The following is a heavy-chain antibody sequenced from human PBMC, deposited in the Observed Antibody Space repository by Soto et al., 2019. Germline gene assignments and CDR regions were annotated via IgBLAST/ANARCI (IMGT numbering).Heavy chain of an antibody. J-gene: IGHJ6*02. CDR2: FSGSGGNI. D-gene: IGHD2-2*01. CDR1: GFTFSTHA. CDR3: AKDPPWTVGPLAMDV. Sequence: GGSLRLSCVASGFTFSTHAMSWVRQAPGKGLEWVSTFSGSGGNIYYAESVKGRLTISRDDSKNTLHLQMNSLRVEDTAVYYCAKDPPWTVGPLAMDVWGQGTTVTVS. V-gene: IGHV3-23*01.